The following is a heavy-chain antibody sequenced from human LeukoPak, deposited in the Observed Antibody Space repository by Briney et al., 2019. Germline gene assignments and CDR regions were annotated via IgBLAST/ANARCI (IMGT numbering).Heavy chain of an antibody. D-gene: IGHD6-13*01. V-gene: IGHV1-24*01. Sequence: ASVKLSCKISGHALSDLSIHWVRQAPGRGPEWMGGFDPEVGDKMHAQKFQGRVTMTEDTSTDTAYMELNSLRSEDTAVYYCATDSDPWGPAAGTIDYWGQGTLVTVSS. CDR2: FDPEVGDK. CDR1: GHALSDLS. CDR3: ATDSDPWGPAAGTIDY. J-gene: IGHJ4*02.